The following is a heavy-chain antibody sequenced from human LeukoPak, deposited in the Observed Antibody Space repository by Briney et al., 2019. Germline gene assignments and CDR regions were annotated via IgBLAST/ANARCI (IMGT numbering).Heavy chain of an antibody. CDR1: GFTFSSYS. D-gene: IGHD3-9*01. Sequence: PGGSLRLSCAASGFTFSSYSMNWVRQAPGKGLEWVAVIWYDGSNKYYADSVKGRFTISRDNSKNTLYLQMNSLRAEDTAVYYCARARIGDILTGYYLDYWGQGTLVTVSS. V-gene: IGHV3-33*08. J-gene: IGHJ4*02. CDR3: ARARIGDILTGYYLDY. CDR2: IWYDGSNK.